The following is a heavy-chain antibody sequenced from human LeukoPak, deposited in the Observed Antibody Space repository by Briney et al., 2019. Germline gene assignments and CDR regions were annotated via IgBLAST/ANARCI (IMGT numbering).Heavy chain of an antibody. CDR3: ARGGVYSTSAVDY. CDR2: INTDGSST. Sequence: GGSLRLSCAASGFTFSSYWMHWVRQAPGKGLLWVSRINTDGSSTTYADSVKGRFTISRDNAKNTLYLQMNSLRAEDTAVYYCARGGVYSTSAVDYWGQGTLVTVSS. J-gene: IGHJ4*02. CDR1: GFTFSSYW. D-gene: IGHD6-6*01. V-gene: IGHV3-74*01.